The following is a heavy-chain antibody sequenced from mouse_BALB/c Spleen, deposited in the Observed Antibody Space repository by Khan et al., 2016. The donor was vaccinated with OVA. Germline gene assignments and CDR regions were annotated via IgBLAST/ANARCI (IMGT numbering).Heavy chain of an antibody. D-gene: IGHD1-1*01. CDR1: GYSITSDYA. V-gene: IGHV3-2*02. Sequence: EVELVESGAGLLKPSQSLYLTCTVTGYSITSDYACNCIRQFRGNKLEWIAYIGYSGIIPSNPSLRSRISITRNPFMNQFFLQLNSVTTEDTATNYCASGRLLLRYPYYFDYWGQGTTLTVSS. CDR3: ASGRLLLRYPYYFDY. CDR2: IGYSGII. J-gene: IGHJ2*01.